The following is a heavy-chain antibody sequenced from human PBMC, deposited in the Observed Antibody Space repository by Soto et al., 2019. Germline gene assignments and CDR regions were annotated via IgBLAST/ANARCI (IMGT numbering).Heavy chain of an antibody. V-gene: IGHV4-59*01. J-gene: IGHJ2*01. CDR1: GGSIRSFY. CDR3: ERLRKHWSPHDL. Sequence: QVRLQESGPGLVKPSETLSLTCAVSGGSIRSFYWSWIRQPPGKGLEWVGYIFDSETTHYNPSLKSRVAISVDTSKSQCSLILNSVTAADTAVYFCERLRKHWSPHDLWGRGTLVTVSP. CDR2: IFDSETT.